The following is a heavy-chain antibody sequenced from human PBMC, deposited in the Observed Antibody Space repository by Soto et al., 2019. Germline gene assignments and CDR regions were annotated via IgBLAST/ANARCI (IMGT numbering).Heavy chain of an antibody. CDR2: INGYNGNT. Sequence: RXSVKVSCKASGYTFTTYGIIWVRQAPGQGLEWMGWINGYNGNTNYAQKFQGRVTMTTDTSTNTAYMEMRSLRSDDTALYYCARDSAHLVVGNWFDSWGQGTLVTVSS. J-gene: IGHJ5*01. CDR1: GYTFTTYG. CDR3: ARDSAHLVVGNWFDS. D-gene: IGHD2-2*01. V-gene: IGHV1-18*04.